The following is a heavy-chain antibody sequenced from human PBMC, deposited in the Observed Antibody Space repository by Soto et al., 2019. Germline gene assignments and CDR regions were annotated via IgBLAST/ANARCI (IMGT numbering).Heavy chain of an antibody. D-gene: IGHD6-13*01. V-gene: IGHV1-2*02. CDR2: INPNSGGT. J-gene: IGHJ3*02. CDR1: ESNFTGYY. CDR3: AREARIAAAGFAFDI. Sequence: GASVKVSCKASESNFTGYYMHWVRQAPGQGLEWMGWINPNSGGTNYAQKFQGRVTMTRDTSISTAYMELSRLRSDDTAVYYCAREARIAAAGFAFDIWGQGTMVTVSS.